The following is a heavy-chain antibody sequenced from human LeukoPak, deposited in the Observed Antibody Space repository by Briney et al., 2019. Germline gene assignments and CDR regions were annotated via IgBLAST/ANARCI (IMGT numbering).Heavy chain of an antibody. D-gene: IGHD4-23*01. Sequence: SETLSLTCTVSGGSISGSTYYWGWIRQPPGKGLEWIGSTYYSGSTYYNPSLKSRVTISVDTSKNQFSLKLSSVTAADTAVYYCARHGRATVVTTGKNWFDPWGQGTLVTVSS. CDR1: GGSISGSTYY. CDR2: TYYSGST. V-gene: IGHV4-39*01. J-gene: IGHJ5*02. CDR3: ARHGRATVVTTGKNWFDP.